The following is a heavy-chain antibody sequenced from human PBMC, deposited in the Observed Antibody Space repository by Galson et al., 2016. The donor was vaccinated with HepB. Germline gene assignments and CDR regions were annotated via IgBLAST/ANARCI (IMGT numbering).Heavy chain of an antibody. V-gene: IGHV3-9*01. CDR2: IGWDSANI. D-gene: IGHD6-19*01. Sequence: SLRLSCAASGFTFNDYGMHWVRQTPGKGLEWVSGIGWDSANIAYAESVRGRFSISRDNGEDSLYLQMDNVKFEDTAMYFCARDSSSRGRWYFDVWGRGTLVIVSS. CDR1: GFTFNDYG. J-gene: IGHJ2*01. CDR3: ARDSSSRGRWYFDV.